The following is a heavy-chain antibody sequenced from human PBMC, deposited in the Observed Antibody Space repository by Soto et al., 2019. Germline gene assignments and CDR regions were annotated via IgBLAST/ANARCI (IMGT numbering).Heavy chain of an antibody. CDR3: ARGAVRYCSGGSCPGGY. J-gene: IGHJ4*02. CDR1: GYIFVNYG. V-gene: IGHV1-18*01. D-gene: IGHD2-15*01. Sequence: ASVKVSCKASGYIFVNYGIAWVRQAPRQGLEWMGWINPYAGNTHSARKVQGRLTMTTDTSTSTAYMELRSLRSEDTAVYYCARGAVRYCSGGSCPGGYWGQGTLVTVSS. CDR2: INPYAGNT.